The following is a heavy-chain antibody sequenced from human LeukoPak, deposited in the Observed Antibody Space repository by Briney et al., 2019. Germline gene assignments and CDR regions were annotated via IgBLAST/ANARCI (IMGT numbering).Heavy chain of an antibody. D-gene: IGHD1-7*01. J-gene: IGHJ4*02. CDR2: IPYSGSI. CDR3: ARENKGTVHDSTAAFHY. Sequence: SETLSLTCTVSGGSVSGDPYYWSWIRQPPGKGPEWIGHIPYSGSINSNPSLKSRVTASIDTSKNQFSLKLSSVTAADTAVYYCARENKGTVHDSTAAFHYWGQGTLVTVSS. V-gene: IGHV4-61*01. CDR1: GGSVSGDPYY.